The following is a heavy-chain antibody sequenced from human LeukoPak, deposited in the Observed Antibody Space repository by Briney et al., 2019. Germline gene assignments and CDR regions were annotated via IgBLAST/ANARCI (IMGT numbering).Heavy chain of an antibody. J-gene: IGHJ4*02. CDR1: GFTFSTYV. D-gene: IGHD3-22*01. CDR2: VTESGSSA. Sequence: GGSLRLSCVASGFTFSTYVMGWVRQVPGKGLEWISVVTESGSSAYYADSVKGRFTISRDNSKNTLYLQMNSLRAEDTAVYYCAKAGYYDSSGYPVGSDYWGQGTLVTVSS. CDR3: AKAGYYDSSGYPVGSDY. V-gene: IGHV3-23*01.